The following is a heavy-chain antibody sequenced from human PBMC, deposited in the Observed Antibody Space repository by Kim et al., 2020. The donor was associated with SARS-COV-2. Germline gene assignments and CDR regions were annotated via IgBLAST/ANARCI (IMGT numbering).Heavy chain of an antibody. V-gene: IGHV7-4-1*01. CDR3: MRRSRLWPEEIRFDP. Sequence: ASVKVSCKGSRYTFTSYAINWVRQVPGQGLEWMGWIDTNTGTPTYAQGFTGRFVFSVDTSVNTAYLQISGLQAEDTAIYWCMRRSRLWPEEIRFDPWGQGTLVTVSS. CDR1: RYTFTSYA. CDR2: IDTNTGTP. J-gene: IGHJ5*02. D-gene: IGHD5-18*01.